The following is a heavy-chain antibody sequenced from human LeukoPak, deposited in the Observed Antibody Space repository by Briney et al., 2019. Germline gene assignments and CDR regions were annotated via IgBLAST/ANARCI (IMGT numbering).Heavy chain of an antibody. CDR1: GYTFTNFG. D-gene: IGHD6-13*01. J-gene: IGHJ4*02. CDR2: ISAYNGNI. CDR3: ARDIGATGTLSFFDY. V-gene: IGHV1-18*04. Sequence: ASVKVSCKTSGYTFTNFGVSWLRQAPGQGLEWMGWISAYNGNINYAQKLQGRVTMTTDTSTSTAYMELRSLRSDDTAVYYCARDIGATGTLSFFDYWDQGTLVTVSS.